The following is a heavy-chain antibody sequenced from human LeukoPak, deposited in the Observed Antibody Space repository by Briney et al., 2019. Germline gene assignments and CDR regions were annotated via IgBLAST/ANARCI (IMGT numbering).Heavy chain of an antibody. V-gene: IGHV3-11*01. Sequence: KPGGSLRLSCAGSGFTFSDSYMTWIRQAPGKGLEWVSYISTSGSTIDYADSVMGRFTISRDNAKNSLYLQMNSLRAEDTAVYFCARPHSPYQYYFDYWGQGTLVTVSS. J-gene: IGHJ4*02. CDR2: ISTSGSTI. D-gene: IGHD2-2*01. CDR1: GFTFSDSY. CDR3: ARPHSPYQYYFDY.